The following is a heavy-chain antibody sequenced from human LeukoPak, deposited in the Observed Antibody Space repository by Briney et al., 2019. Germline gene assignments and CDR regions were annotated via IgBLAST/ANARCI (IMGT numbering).Heavy chain of an antibody. Sequence: PSETLSLTCTVSGGSISSYYWSWIRQPPGKGLEWIAYISDIGSINYNPSLKSRVTISLDTSKNQFSLRLSSVTDADTDVYYCEGHHPCNTVDFWGQGTLVTVSS. CDR2: ISDIGSI. J-gene: IGHJ4*02. CDR3: EGHHPCNTVDF. D-gene: IGHD2/OR15-2a*01. CDR1: GGSISSYY. V-gene: IGHV4-59*08.